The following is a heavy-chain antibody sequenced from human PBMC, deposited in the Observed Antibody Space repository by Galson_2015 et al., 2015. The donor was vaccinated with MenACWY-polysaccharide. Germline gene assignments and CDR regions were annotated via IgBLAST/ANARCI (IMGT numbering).Heavy chain of an antibody. CDR3: ARGAYYFDS. Sequence: SLRLSCAASGFTFSNYAMSWVRQAPGKGLEWVSVISSSGDNTYYADSVKGRFTISRDNSKNTLFLQMNSLRVEDTAVYYCARGAYYFDSWGQGTLITVSS. CDR2: ISSSGDNT. V-gene: IGHV3-23*01. CDR1: GFTFSNYA. J-gene: IGHJ4*02.